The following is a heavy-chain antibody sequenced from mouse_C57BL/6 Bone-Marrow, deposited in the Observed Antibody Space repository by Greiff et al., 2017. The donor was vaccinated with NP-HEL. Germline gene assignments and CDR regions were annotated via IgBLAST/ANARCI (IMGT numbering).Heavy chain of an antibody. CDR2: IYPGGGYT. D-gene: IGHD1-1*01. V-gene: IGHV1-63*01. CDR3: AGGPHYYGSSWFGY. J-gene: IGHJ3*01. Sequence: VQGVESGAELVRPGTSVKMSCKASGYTFTNYWIGWAKQRPGHGLEWIGDIYPGGGYTNYNEKFKGKATLTADKSSSTAYMQLSSLTSEDSAIYYCAGGPHYYGSSWFGYGGQGTLVTVSA. CDR1: GYTFTNYW.